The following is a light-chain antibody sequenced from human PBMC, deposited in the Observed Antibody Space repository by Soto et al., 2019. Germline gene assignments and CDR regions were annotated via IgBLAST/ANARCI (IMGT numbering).Light chain of an antibody. CDR1: SSNIGNNY. V-gene: IGLV1-51*01. CDR3: GTWDSSLSAVV. CDR2: DNN. J-gene: IGLJ2*01. Sequence: QSVLTQPPSVSAAPGQKVTISCSGSSSNIGNNYVSWYQQIPGTAPKLLIYDNNKRPSGIPDRFSGSKSGTSATLGTTGLQTGDEADYYCGTWDSSLSAVVFGGGTKLTVL.